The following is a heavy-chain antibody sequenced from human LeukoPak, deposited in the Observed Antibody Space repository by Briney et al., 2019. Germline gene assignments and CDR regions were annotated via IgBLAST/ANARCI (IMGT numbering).Heavy chain of an antibody. CDR3: AREARGVLFITKKDYYYMDV. V-gene: IGHV4-4*02. CDR2: IHHSGSI. Sequence: SETLSLTCAVSGVSISSNLWWTWVRQPPGKGLEWIAEIHHSGSINYNPSLKSRVSISVDTSKNQFSLKLNSVTAADTAVYYCAREARGVLFITKKDYYYMDVWGKGTTVTISS. CDR1: GVSISSNLW. J-gene: IGHJ6*03. D-gene: IGHD3-22*01.